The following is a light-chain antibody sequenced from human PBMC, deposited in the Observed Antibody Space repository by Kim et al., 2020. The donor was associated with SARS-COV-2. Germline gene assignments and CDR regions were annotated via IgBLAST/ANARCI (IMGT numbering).Light chain of an antibody. CDR2: DAS. J-gene: IGKJ4*01. CDR1: QNIDTY. CDR3: QQRNSWPPAVT. Sequence: PGDRATLSCRASQNIDTYLAWYQQRPGQAPRLLVYDASNRATGVPDRFSGSGSGTDFTLTISSLEPEDFSIYYCQQRNSWPPAVTFGGGTK. V-gene: IGKV3-11*01.